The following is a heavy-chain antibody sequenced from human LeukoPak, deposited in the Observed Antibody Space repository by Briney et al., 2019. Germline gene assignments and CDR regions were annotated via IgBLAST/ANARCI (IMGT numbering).Heavy chain of an antibody. CDR1: GFTFSSYA. D-gene: IGHD6-13*01. V-gene: IGHV3-30-3*01. CDR2: ISYDGSNK. Sequence: GRSLRLSCAASGFTFSSYAMHWVRQAPGKGLEWVAVISYDGSNKYYADSVKGRFTISRDNSKNTLYLQMNSLRAEDTAVYYCARDVPRGSSWNYCGMDVWGQGTTVTVSS. J-gene: IGHJ6*02. CDR3: ARDVPRGSSWNYCGMDV.